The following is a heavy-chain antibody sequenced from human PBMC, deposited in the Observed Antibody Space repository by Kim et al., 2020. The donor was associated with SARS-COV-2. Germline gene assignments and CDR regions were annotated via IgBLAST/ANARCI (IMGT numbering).Heavy chain of an antibody. CDR3: AKGFMSYVDTAMTYYYYGMDV. D-gene: IGHD5-18*01. V-gene: IGHV3-33*06. CDR2: IWYDGSNK. Sequence: GGSLRLSCAASGFTFSSYGMHWVRQAPGKGLEWVAVIWYDGSNKYYADSVKGRFTISRDNSKNTLYLQMNSLRAEDTAVYYCAKGFMSYVDTAMTYYYYGMDVWGQGTTVTVSS. CDR1: GFTFSSYG. J-gene: IGHJ6*02.